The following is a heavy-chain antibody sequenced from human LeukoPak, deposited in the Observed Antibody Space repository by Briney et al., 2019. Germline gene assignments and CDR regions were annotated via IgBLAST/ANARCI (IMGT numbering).Heavy chain of an antibody. V-gene: IGHV3-23*01. Sequence: GGSLRLPCAASGFTYSSYAMSWVRQTPGKGLEWVSAISGGGGNTYYADSVKGRFTISRDNSKNTLYLQMNSLGAEDTAVYYCAKGPLIEVAGTTWHYWGQGTLVTVSS. CDR3: AKGPLIEVAGTTWHY. D-gene: IGHD6-19*01. CDR2: ISGGGGNT. CDR1: GFTYSSYA. J-gene: IGHJ4*02.